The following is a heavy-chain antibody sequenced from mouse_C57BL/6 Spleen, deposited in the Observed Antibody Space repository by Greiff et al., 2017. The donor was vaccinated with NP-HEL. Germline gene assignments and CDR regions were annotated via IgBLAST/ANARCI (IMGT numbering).Heavy chain of an antibody. V-gene: IGHV5-17*01. J-gene: IGHJ1*03. Sequence: EVQVVESGGGLVKPGGSLKLSCAASGFTFSDYGMHWVRQAPEKGLEWVAYISSGSSTIYYADTVKGRFTISRDNAKNTLFLQMTSLRSEDTAMYYCAYYYGSSPYWYFDVWGTGTTVTVSS. CDR3: AYYYGSSPYWYFDV. CDR1: GFTFSDYG. CDR2: ISSGSSTI. D-gene: IGHD1-1*01.